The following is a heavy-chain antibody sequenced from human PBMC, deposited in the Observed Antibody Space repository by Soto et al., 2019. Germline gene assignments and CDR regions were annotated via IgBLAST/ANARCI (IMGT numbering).Heavy chain of an antibody. CDR1: GYTFTGYD. CDR2: MNPNSGNT. Sequence: GASVKVSCKASGYTFTGYDINWVRQATGQGLEWMGWMNPNSGNTGYAQKFQGRVTMTRNTSISTAYMELSSLRSEDTAVYYCARPMYSSGWYWFDPWGQGTLVTVSS. J-gene: IGHJ5*02. CDR3: ARPMYSSGWYWFDP. V-gene: IGHV1-8*01. D-gene: IGHD6-19*01.